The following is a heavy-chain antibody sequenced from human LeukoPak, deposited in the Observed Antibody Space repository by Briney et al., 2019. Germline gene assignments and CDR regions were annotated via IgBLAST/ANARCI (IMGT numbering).Heavy chain of an antibody. V-gene: IGHV4-39*07. J-gene: IGHJ6*03. CDR2: IYHSGST. D-gene: IGHD2-15*01. CDR3: ARGYCSGGSCYPYYYYSYMDV. Sequence: SETLSLTCSVSGGPISSRSYYWGWIRQSPGKGLEWIGSIYHSGSTYYNPSLKSRVTISVDTSKKQFSLKLSSVTAADTAVYYCARGYCSGGSCYPYYYYSYMDVWGKGTTVTVSS. CDR1: GGPISSRSYY.